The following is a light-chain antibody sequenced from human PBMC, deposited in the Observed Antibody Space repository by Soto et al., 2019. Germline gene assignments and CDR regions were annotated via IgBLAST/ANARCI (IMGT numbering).Light chain of an antibody. CDR3: QHYNSYSEA. Sequence: DIQMTQSPSTLSASVGXRVTITCRASQSISTWLAWYQQKPGKAPSLLIYKASTLKSGVPSRFSGSGSGTEFTLTISSLRPDDFATYYCQHYNSYSEAFGQGTKVDIK. CDR1: QSISTW. CDR2: KAS. V-gene: IGKV1-5*03. J-gene: IGKJ1*01.